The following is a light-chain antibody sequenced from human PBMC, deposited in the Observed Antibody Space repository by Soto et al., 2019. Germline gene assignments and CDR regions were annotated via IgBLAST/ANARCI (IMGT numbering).Light chain of an antibody. CDR1: QSVSSK. CDR2: DVS. Sequence: DIVKTQCHATLSLHPDETAPLYCRASQSVSSKLAWVQQKPGQAPRLLIYDVSTRATGVPARFSGSGSGTEFTLTISSLQSEDFAVYYCQQYNNWPWTFGQGTKVDIK. V-gene: IGKV3-15*01. J-gene: IGKJ1*01. CDR3: QQYNNWPWT.